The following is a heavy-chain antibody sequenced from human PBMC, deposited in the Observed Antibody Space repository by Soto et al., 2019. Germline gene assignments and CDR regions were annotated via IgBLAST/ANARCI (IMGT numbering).Heavy chain of an antibody. V-gene: IGHV4-38-2*02. CDR2: IYHSGST. D-gene: IGHD3-16*02. J-gene: IGHJ5*02. Sequence: SETLSLTCAVSGYSISSGYYWGWIRQPPGKGLEWIGSIYHSGSTYYNPSLKSRVTISVDTSKNQFSLKMSSVTAADTAVYYCARDGLYDYVWGSYRLNWFAPWGQGTLVTVSS. CDR3: ARDGLYDYVWGSYRLNWFAP. CDR1: GYSISSGYY.